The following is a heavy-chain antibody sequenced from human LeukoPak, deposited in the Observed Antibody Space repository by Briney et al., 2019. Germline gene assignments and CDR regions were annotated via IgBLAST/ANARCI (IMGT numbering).Heavy chain of an antibody. V-gene: IGHV1-2*02. D-gene: IGHD5-24*01. CDR2: INPNSGGT. CDR1: GYTFTGYY. Sequence: ASVKVSCKASGYTFTGYYMHWVRQAPGQGLEWMGWINPNSGGTNYAQKFQGRVTMTRDTSISTAYMELSRLRSDDTAVYYCARDGEMATISNWFDPWGQGTLVTVSS. J-gene: IGHJ5*02. CDR3: ARDGEMATISNWFDP.